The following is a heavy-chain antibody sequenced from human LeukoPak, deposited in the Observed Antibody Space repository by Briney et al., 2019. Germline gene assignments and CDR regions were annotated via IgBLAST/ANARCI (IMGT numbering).Heavy chain of an antibody. CDR3: AKADRVASAATLDY. CDR1: GFTFSNYG. Sequence: GGSLRLSCAASGFTFSNYGMHWVRQAPGKGLEWVAVIWYDGSRKYYADSVRGRFTISRDNSKNTLFLQMHSLRAEDTAVYYCAKADRVASAATLDYWGQGTLVTVSS. D-gene: IGHD2-15*01. J-gene: IGHJ4*02. V-gene: IGHV3-33*06. CDR2: IWYDGSRK.